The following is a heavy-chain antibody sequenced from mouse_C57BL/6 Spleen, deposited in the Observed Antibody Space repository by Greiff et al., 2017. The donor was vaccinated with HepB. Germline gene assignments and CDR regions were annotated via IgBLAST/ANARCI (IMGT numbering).Heavy chain of an antibody. CDR1: GFTFSDYG. CDR2: ISSGSSTI. D-gene: IGHD1-1*01. V-gene: IGHV5-17*01. J-gene: IGHJ4*01. CDR3: AREDYGSSYGAMDY. Sequence: EVMLVESGGGLVKPGGSLKLSCAASGFTFSDYGMHWVRQAPEKGLEWVAYISSGSSTIYYADTVKGRFTISRDNAKNTLFLQMTSLRSEDTAMYDCAREDYGSSYGAMDYWGQGTSVTVSS.